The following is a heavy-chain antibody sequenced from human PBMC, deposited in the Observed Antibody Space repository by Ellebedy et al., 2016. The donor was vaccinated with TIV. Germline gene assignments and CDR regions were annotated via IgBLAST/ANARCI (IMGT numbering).Heavy chain of an antibody. Sequence: GESLKISXEASGFTFSDHHMCWVRQAPGKGLAWVANINLDGSDAYYVDSVKGRFTISRDNAKNLMYLQMNSLRVEDTAVYYCARDPRVLNLWGQGTLVTVST. D-gene: IGHD6-6*01. J-gene: IGHJ5*02. V-gene: IGHV3-7*01. CDR2: INLDGSDA. CDR3: ARDPRVLNL. CDR1: GFTFSDHH.